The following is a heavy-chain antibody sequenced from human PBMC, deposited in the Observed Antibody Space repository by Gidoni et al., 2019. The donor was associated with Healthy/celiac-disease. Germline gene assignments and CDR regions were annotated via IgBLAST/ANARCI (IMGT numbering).Heavy chain of an antibody. V-gene: IGHV4-34*01. J-gene: IGHJ4*02. CDR1: GGSFSGYY. CDR2: INHGGST. Sequence: QVQLQQWGAGLLKPSETLSLTCAVYGGSFSGYYWTWIRQPPGKGLEWIGEINHGGSTNYNPSLKSRVTISVDTSKNQFSLKLSSVTAADTAVYYCARLEQYCSSTSCSIDYWGQGTLVTVSS. CDR3: ARLEQYCSSTSCSIDY. D-gene: IGHD2-2*01.